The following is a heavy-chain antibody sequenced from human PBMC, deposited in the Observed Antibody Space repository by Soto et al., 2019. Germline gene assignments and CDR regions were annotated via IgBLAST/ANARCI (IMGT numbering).Heavy chain of an antibody. V-gene: IGHV3-30*19. D-gene: IGHD3-3*01. J-gene: IGHJ4*02. Sequence: VQLVESGGGVVQPGRSLRVSCVASGISISRHGMHWVRKAPGKGLEWVAGMDYDETNKYYADSVKGRFTISRATSKNTVYLQMHGLRVDQTAVYFCAIDLAHWSICFGDRGQGTLVSVSS. CDR3: AIDLAHWSICFGD. CDR1: GISISRHG. CDR2: MDYDETNK.